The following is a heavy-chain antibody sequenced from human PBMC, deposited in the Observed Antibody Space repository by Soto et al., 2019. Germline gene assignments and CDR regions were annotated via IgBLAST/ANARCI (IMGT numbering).Heavy chain of an antibody. CDR1: GGSISSADYF. CDR2: IFYRGST. CDR3: AGEPHIFYGMDV. Sequence: QVQLQESGPGLVKPSQTLSLTCTVSGGSISSADYFWSWIRQPPGKGLEWIAYIFYRGSTYYNPFLKNRVTISVDTSKNQFYLKLNSVTAADTAVYYCAGEPHIFYGMDVWGQGTTVTVSS. J-gene: IGHJ6*02. V-gene: IGHV4-30-4*01.